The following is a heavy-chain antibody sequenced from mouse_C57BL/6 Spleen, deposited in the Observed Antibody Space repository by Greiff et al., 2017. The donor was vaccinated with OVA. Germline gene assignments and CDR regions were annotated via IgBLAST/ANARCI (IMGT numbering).Heavy chain of an antibody. CDR1: GFTFSSYG. Sequence: EVKLVESGGDLVKPGGSLKLSCAASGFTFSSYGMSWVRQTPDKRLEWVATISSGGSYTYYPDSVKGRFTISRDNAKNTLYLQMSSLKSEDTAMYYCARDYYGTSWDYWGQGTTLTVSS. CDR2: ISSGGSYT. D-gene: IGHD1-2*01. CDR3: ARDYYGTSWDY. J-gene: IGHJ2*01. V-gene: IGHV5-6*01.